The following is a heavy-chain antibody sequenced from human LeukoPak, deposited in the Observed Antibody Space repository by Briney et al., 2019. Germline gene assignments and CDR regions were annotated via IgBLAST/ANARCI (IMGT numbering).Heavy chain of an antibody. V-gene: IGHV4-38-2*01. CDR1: GYSISSGYY. CDR2: IYHSGST. Sequence: SETLSLTCAVSGYSISSGYYWGWIRPPPGKGLEWIGSIYHSGSTYYNPSLKSRVTISVDTSKNQFSLKLSSVTAADTAVYYCARQVVDYVWGNPDAFDIWGQGTMVTVSS. J-gene: IGHJ3*02. D-gene: IGHD3-16*01. CDR3: ARQVVDYVWGNPDAFDI.